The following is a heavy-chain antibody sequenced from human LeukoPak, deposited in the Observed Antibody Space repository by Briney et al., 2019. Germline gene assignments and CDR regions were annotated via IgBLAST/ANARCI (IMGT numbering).Heavy chain of an antibody. Sequence: GGSLRLSCAASGFTLSSYEMNWVRQAPGKGLEWVSYISSSGSTIYYADSVKGRFTISRDNAKNSLYLQMNSLRAEDTAVYYCARATPSVVVPAAIRYYYYYGMDVWGQGTTVTVSS. V-gene: IGHV3-48*03. CDR2: ISSSGSTI. J-gene: IGHJ6*02. CDR3: ARATPSVVVPAAIRYYYYYGMDV. D-gene: IGHD2-2*02. CDR1: GFTLSSYE.